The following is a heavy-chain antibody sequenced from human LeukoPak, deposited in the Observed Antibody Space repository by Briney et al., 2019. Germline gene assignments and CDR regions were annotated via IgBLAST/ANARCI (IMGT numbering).Heavy chain of an antibody. CDR2: ISGTGVTK. CDR1: GFTFSSCA. Sequence: PGGSLGLSCAASGFTFSSCALTWVRQAPGKGLEWVSTISGTGVTKFYAASVRGRFTISRDNSKNTLYLQMSSLRAEDTAVYYCATHYDTSGYYYFDFWGQGTLVTVSS. V-gene: IGHV3-23*01. CDR3: ATHYDTSGYYYFDF. D-gene: IGHD3-22*01. J-gene: IGHJ4*02.